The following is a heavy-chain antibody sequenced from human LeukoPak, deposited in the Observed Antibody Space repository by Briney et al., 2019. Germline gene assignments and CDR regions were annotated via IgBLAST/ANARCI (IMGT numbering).Heavy chain of an antibody. D-gene: IGHD2-15*01. CDR3: ARVRCSGGSCPYYYYYYYMDV. CDR1: GGSISSSSYY. CDR2: IHYSGST. V-gene: IGHV4-39*07. J-gene: IGHJ6*03. Sequence: PSETLSLTCTVSGGSISSSSYYWAWIRQPPGKGLEWIGSIHYSGSTYYNPSLQSRVTISIDTSQNQFSLKLRFMTAADTAVYYCARVRCSGGSCPYYYYYYYMDVWGKGTTVTVSS.